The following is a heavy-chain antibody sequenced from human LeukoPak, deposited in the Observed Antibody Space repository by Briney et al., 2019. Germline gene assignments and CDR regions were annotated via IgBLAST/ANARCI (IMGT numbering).Heavy chain of an antibody. J-gene: IGHJ1*01. CDR1: GFTFSNYT. CDR3: AKDAYTNPFFFQH. Sequence: GGSLRLSCAASGFTFSNYTMNWVRQAPGKGLEWVSAISGSGGSTYYADSVKGRFTISRDNSKNTLYLQMNSLRAEDTAVYYCAKDAYTNPFFFQHWGQGTLVTVSS. D-gene: IGHD3-16*01. V-gene: IGHV3-23*01. CDR2: ISGSGGST.